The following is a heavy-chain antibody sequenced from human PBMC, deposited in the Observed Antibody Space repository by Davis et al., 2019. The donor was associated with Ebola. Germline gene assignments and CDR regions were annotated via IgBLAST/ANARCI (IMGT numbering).Heavy chain of an antibody. J-gene: IGHJ4*02. V-gene: IGHV3-23*01. Sequence: PGGSLRPSCAASGVTFSNYAMSWVRQAPGKGLEWVSAISAGGSGTYYADSVKGRFTISSDNSKNTLHLEMKSLRAEATAVYYCGKDLSDYVWGSHSQYYFDYWGQGTLVTVSS. CDR1: GVTFSNYA. CDR2: ISAGGSGT. D-gene: IGHD3-16*01. CDR3: GKDLSDYVWGSHSQYYFDY.